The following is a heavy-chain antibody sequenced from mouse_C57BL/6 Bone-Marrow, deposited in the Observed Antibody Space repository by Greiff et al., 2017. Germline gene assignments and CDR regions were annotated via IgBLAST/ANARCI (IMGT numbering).Heavy chain of an antibody. V-gene: IGHV1-69*01. CDR3: ANLLAY. CDR1: GYTFTSYW. J-gene: IGHJ3*01. Sequence: QVLLQQPGAELVMPGASVKLSCKASGYTFTSYWKHWVKQRPGQGLEWIGEIDPSDSYTNYNQKFKGKSTLTVDKSSSTAYMQLSSLTSEDSAVYCCANLLAYWGQGTLVTVSA. CDR2: IDPSDSYT.